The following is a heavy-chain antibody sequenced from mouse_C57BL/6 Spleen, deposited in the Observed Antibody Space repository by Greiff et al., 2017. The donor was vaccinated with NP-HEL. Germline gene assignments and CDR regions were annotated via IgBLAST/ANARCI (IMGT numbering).Heavy chain of an antibody. D-gene: IGHD2-3*01. CDR1: GYTFTEYT. J-gene: IGHJ4*01. Sequence: QVQLKQSGAELVKPGASVKLSCKASGYTFTEYTIHWVKQRSGQGLEWIGWFYPGSGSIKYNEKFKDKATLTADKSSSTVYMELSRLTSEDSAVYFCARHEDDGYYFFYAMDYWGQGTSVTVSS. CDR2: FYPGSGSI. V-gene: IGHV1-62-2*01. CDR3: ARHEDDGYYFFYAMDY.